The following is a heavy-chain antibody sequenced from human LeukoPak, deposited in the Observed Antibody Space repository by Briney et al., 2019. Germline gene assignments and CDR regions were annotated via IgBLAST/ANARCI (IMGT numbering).Heavy chain of an antibody. Sequence: GGSLRLSCAASGFTFSSYEMNWVRQAPGKGLEWVSYISSSGSTIYYADSVKGRFTISRDNAKNSLYLQMNSLRAEDTALYYCARQEYSSGSLRYWGQGTLVTVSS. J-gene: IGHJ4*02. CDR1: GFTFSSYE. V-gene: IGHV3-48*03. CDR3: ARQEYSSGSLRY. CDR2: ISSSGSTI. D-gene: IGHD6-19*01.